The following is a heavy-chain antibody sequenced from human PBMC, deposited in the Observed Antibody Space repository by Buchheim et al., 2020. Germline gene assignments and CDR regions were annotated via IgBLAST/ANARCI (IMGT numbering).Heavy chain of an antibody. CDR2: ISSSGSTI. CDR3: ARDLSLPGIAAAGPSYYFDY. D-gene: IGHD6-13*01. V-gene: IGHV3-48*03. Sequence: EVQLVESGGGLVQPGGSLRLSCAASGFTFSSYEMNWVRQAPGKGLEWVSYISSSGSTIYYADSVKGRFTLSRDNAQNSLYLQMNSLRAEDTAVYYCARDLSLPGIAAAGPSYYFDYWGQGTL. J-gene: IGHJ4*02. CDR1: GFTFSSYE.